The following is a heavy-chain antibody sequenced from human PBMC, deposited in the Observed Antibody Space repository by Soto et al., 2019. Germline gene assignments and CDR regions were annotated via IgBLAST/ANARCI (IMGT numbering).Heavy chain of an antibody. J-gene: IGHJ6*02. CDR3: ARDRVKLQLLRYYYYYGMDV. V-gene: IGHV1-69*06. D-gene: IGHD5-12*01. CDR1: GGTFSSYA. Sequence: SVKVSCKASGGTFSSYAISWVRQAPGQGLEWMGGIIPIFGTANYALKFQGRVTITADKSTSTAYMELSSLRSEDTAVYYCARDRVKLQLLRYYYYYGMDVWGQGTTVTVSS. CDR2: IIPIFGTA.